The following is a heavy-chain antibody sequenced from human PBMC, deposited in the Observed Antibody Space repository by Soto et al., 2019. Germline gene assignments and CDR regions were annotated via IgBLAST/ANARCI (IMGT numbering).Heavy chain of an antibody. D-gene: IGHD1-1*01. Sequence: GESLKISCKGSRYSFTSYWIGWVRQMPGKGLEWMGIIYPDDSDTRYSPSFQGQVTISADKPISTTYLQWSSLKASDTAMYYCARLGVEMATTTHFDYWGQGTLVTVSS. J-gene: IGHJ4*02. V-gene: IGHV5-51*01. CDR2: IYPDDSDT. CDR3: ARLGVEMATTTHFDY. CDR1: RYSFTSYW.